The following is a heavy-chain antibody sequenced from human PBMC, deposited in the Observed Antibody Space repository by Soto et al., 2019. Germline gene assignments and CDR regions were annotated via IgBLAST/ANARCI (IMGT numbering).Heavy chain of an antibody. Sequence: ETLSLTCSVSGGSVSSDSYYWSWIRQPPGAGLEWIGYIYFSGTTNYNPSLESRISILVDSSKNQFSLKLSSVTAADTAVYYCARSPDSGDYVDYWGQGTLVTVSS. CDR2: IYFSGTT. CDR3: ARSPDSGDYVDY. D-gene: IGHD4-17*01. J-gene: IGHJ4*02. V-gene: IGHV4-61*01. CDR1: GGSVSSDSYY.